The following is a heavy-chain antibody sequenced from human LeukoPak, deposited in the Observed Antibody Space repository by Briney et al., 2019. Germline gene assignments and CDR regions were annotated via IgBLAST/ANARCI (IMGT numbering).Heavy chain of an antibody. CDR1: GLTFSSYG. Sequence: GGSLRLSCAASGLTFSSYGMHWVRQAPGKGLEWVAFIRYDGSNKYYADSVKGRFTISRDNSKNTLYLQMNSLRAEDTAVYYCAKDSSHYYDSSGEDYWGQGTLVTVSS. CDR3: AKDSSHYYDSSGEDY. V-gene: IGHV3-30*02. D-gene: IGHD3-22*01. CDR2: IRYDGSNK. J-gene: IGHJ4*02.